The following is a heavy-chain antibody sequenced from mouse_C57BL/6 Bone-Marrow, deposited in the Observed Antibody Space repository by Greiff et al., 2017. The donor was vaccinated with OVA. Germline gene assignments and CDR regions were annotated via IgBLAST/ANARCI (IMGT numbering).Heavy chain of an antibody. Sequence: EVMLVESGGGLVQPGGSLKLSCAASGFTFSDYYMYWVRQTPEKRLEWVAYISNGGGSTYYPDTVKGRFTISRDNAKNTLYLQMSRLKSEDTAMYYCARHGGYYLDYWGQGTTLTVSS. J-gene: IGHJ2*01. CDR3: ARHGGYYLDY. CDR1: GFTFSDYY. CDR2: ISNGGGST. V-gene: IGHV5-12*01.